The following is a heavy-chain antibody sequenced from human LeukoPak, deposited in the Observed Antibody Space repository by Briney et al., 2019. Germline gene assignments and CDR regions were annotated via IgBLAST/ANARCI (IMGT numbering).Heavy chain of an antibody. CDR1: GGSIRSFY. Sequence: PETLSLTCTVSGGSIRSFYWSWVRQPAGKGLEWIGRIYTSGTTNYNPSVKSRVTMSVDTSKNQFSLKLSSLTAADTAVYYCARGGEYSSSPLDHWGQGALVTVSS. CDR3: ARGGEYSSSPLDH. CDR2: IYTSGTT. J-gene: IGHJ4*02. D-gene: IGHD6-6*01. V-gene: IGHV4-4*07.